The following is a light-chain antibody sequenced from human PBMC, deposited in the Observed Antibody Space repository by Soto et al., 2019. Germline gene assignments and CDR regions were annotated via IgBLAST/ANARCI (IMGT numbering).Light chain of an antibody. CDR3: SSYTSSSTLDYV. V-gene: IGLV2-14*01. CDR1: SSDVGAYNR. J-gene: IGLJ1*01. CDR2: DVS. Sequence: QSVLTQPASVSGSPGQSISISCTGTSSDVGAYNRVSWYQQHPGKAPKLMIYDVSSRPSGVSNRFSGSKSGNTASLTISGLQAEDEADYYCSSYTSSSTLDYVFGTGTKVTVL.